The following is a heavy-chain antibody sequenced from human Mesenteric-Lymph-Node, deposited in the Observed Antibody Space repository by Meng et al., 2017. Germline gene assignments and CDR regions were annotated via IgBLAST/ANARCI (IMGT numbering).Heavy chain of an antibody. J-gene: IGHJ2*01. CDR1: GGSFSGYY. V-gene: IGHV4-34*01. CDR3: ARVLAAAGFDL. D-gene: IGHD6-13*01. CDR2: INHSGST. Sequence: QGQLQQWGAGLFKPSETLSLPCAVYGGSFSGYYWSWIRQPPGKGLEWIGEINHSGSTNYNPSLKSRVTISVDTSKNQFSLKLSSVTAADTAVYYCARVLAAAGFDLWGRGTLVTVSS.